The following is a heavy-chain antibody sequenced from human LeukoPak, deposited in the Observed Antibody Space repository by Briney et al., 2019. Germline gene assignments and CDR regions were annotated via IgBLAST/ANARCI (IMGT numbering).Heavy chain of an antibody. CDR1: GDSISTYY. Sequence: SETLSLTCTVSGDSISTYYWSWIRQPPGKGLEWIGYIYYSGSTNSNPSLKSRVTISVDTSKNQFSLKLSSVAAADTAVYYCARVGYGSFDYWGQGTLVTVSS. V-gene: IGHV4-59*01. CDR3: ARVGYGSFDY. CDR2: IYYSGST. J-gene: IGHJ4*02. D-gene: IGHD5-18*01.